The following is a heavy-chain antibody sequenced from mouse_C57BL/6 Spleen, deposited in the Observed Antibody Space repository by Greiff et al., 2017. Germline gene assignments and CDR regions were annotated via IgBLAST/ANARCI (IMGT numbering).Heavy chain of an antibody. D-gene: IGHD1-1*01. V-gene: IGHV5-12*01. CDR1: GFTFSDYY. Sequence: EVKLVESGGGLVQPGGSLKLSCAASGFTFSDYYMYWVRQTPEKRLEWVAYISNGGGSTYYPDTVKGRFTISRDNAKNTLYLQMSPLKSEDTAMYYCARQGVLCGSSLDDWGQGTTLTVSS. J-gene: IGHJ2*01. CDR3: ARQGVLCGSSLDD. CDR2: ISNGGGST.